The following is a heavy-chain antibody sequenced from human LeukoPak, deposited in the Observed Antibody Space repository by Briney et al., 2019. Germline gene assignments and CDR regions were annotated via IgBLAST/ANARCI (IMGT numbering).Heavy chain of an antibody. D-gene: IGHD2-2*01. Sequence: ASVKVSCKASGYTFTSYDINWVRQATGQGLEWMGWMNPNSGNTGYAQKFQGRVTMTRNTSISTAYMELSSLRSEDTAMYYCARGAIVVVPAAIRYYYYGMDVWGQGTTVTVSS. J-gene: IGHJ6*02. CDR1: GYTFTSYD. CDR3: ARGAIVVVPAAIRYYYYGMDV. V-gene: IGHV1-8*01. CDR2: MNPNSGNT.